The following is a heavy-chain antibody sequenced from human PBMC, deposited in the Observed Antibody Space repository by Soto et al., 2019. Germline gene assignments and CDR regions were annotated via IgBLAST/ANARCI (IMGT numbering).Heavy chain of an antibody. CDR2: FDPDEAET. CDR1: GYTLNEVV. J-gene: IGHJ5*02. CDR3: TTYHGDYNFDH. D-gene: IGHD4-17*01. Sequence: ASVKVSCKVSGYTLNEVVMHWVRQAPGKGLEWLGGFDPDEAETIYAQHFQGRVTMTEDTSTDTVYMELSSLRSEDTALYFCTTYHGDYNFDHWGQGTLVTVS. V-gene: IGHV1-24*01.